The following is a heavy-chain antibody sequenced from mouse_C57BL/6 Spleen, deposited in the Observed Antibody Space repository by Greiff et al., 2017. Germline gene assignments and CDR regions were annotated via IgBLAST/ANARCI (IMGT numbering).Heavy chain of an antibody. CDR1: GYSFTSYY. CDR3: ARHYDYGYYAMDY. D-gene: IGHD2-4*01. Sequence: QVQLQQSGPELVKPGASVQISCKASGYSFTSYYIHWVKQRPGQGLEWIGWIYPGSGNTKYNEKFKGKATLTADTSSSTAYMQLSSLTSEDSAVYYCARHYDYGYYAMDYWGQGTSVTVSS. V-gene: IGHV1-66*01. J-gene: IGHJ4*01. CDR2: IYPGSGNT.